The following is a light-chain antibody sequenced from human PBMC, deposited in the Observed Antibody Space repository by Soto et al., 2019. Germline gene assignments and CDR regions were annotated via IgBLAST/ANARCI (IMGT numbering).Light chain of an antibody. Sequence: QLVLTQPPSASGTPGQRVTISCSGSSSNIGSNTVNWYQQLPGTAPKLLSYSNNQLPSGVPDRFSGSKSGTSASLAISGPQSEDEADYYCAAWDDSLNGWVFGGGTKRTVL. CDR3: AAWDDSLNGWV. J-gene: IGLJ3*02. V-gene: IGLV1-44*01. CDR2: SNN. CDR1: SSNIGSNT.